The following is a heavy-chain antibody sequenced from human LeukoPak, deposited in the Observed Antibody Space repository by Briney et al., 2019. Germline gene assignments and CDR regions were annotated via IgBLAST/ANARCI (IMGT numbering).Heavy chain of an antibody. D-gene: IGHD2-2*02. J-gene: IGHJ6*03. CDR1: GFTFSSYA. Sequence: PGGSLRLSCAASGFTFSSYAMSWVRQAPGKGLEWVSAISGSGGSTYYADSVKGRFTISRDNSKNTLYLQMNSLRAEDTAVYYCAHKGDCSSTSCYTREGYYYYYYMDVWGKGTTVTVSS. CDR3: AHKGDCSSTSCYTREGYYYYYYMDV. CDR2: ISGSGGST. V-gene: IGHV3-23*01.